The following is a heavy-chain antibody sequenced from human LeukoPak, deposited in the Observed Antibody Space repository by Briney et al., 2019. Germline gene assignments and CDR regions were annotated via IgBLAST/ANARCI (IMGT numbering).Heavy chain of an antibody. Sequence: ASVKVLCNASGYTFTVYYMHWVRHAPGQGLECMGWINPSSGGTNYAQTLRGRGTMTRDTSISTAYMELRRRRSDDTAVDYCARDLVYYAGSGYPDYWGQGTLVTVSS. V-gene: IGHV1-2*02. CDR1: GYTFTVYY. CDR3: ARDLVYYAGSGYPDY. CDR2: INPSSGGT. D-gene: IGHD3-22*01. J-gene: IGHJ4*02.